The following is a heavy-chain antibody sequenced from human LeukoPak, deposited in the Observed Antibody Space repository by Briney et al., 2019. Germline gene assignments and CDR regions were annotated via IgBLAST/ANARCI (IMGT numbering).Heavy chain of an antibody. D-gene: IGHD6-13*01. Sequence: ASVKVSFKASGYTFTGYYMHWVRQAPGQGLEWMGWINPNSGGTNYAQKFQGRVTMTRDTSISTAYMELSRLRSDDTAVYYCARSDPSSSWYDWFDPWGQGTLVTVSS. J-gene: IGHJ5*02. V-gene: IGHV1-2*02. CDR1: GYTFTGYY. CDR3: ARSDPSSSWYDWFDP. CDR2: INPNSGGT.